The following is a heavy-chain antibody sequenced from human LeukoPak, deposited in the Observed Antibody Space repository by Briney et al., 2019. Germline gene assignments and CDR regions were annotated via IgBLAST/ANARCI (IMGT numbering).Heavy chain of an antibody. J-gene: IGHJ6*02. Sequence: GGSLSLSCAASGFTFSSYAMSWARQAAGKGLEWVSTIWSSGGSIYYADSVKVRFTISRDNSKHTLYLQMNSLRAEDTAVYYCARDSTYYDFWSGYSPARMDVWGQGTTVTVSS. V-gene: IGHV3-23*01. CDR2: IWSSGGSI. CDR1: GFTFSSYA. CDR3: ARDSTYYDFWSGYSPARMDV. D-gene: IGHD3-3*01.